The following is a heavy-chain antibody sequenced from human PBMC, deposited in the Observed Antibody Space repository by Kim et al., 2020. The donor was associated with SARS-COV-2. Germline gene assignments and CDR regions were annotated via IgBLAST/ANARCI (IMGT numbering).Heavy chain of an antibody. CDR3: ARGGMIYGGDCYADY. V-gene: IGHV3-74*01. CDR2: FKTDGSIA. CDR1: GFTFGSYW. Sequence: GGSLRLSCAASGFTFGSYWMHWVRQAPGKGLVWVSRFKTDGSIANYADSVRGRFTISRDNAKSTLYLQMNSLRVEDTALYYCARGGMIYGGDCYADYWGQGTLVTVSS. J-gene: IGHJ4*02. D-gene: IGHD2-21*02.